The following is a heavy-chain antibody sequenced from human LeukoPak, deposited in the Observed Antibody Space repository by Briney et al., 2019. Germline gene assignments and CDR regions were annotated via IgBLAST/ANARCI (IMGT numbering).Heavy chain of an antibody. J-gene: IGHJ5*02. CDR3: ARATYQVVSRWFDP. D-gene: IGHD2-2*01. V-gene: IGHV4-30-4*01. CDR2: IYYSGST. CDR1: GGSFSDYY. Sequence: SETLSLTCAVYGGSFSDYYWSWIRQPPGRGLEWIGYIYYSGSTYYNPSLKSRVTLSVDTSKNQFSLNLSSVTAADTAVYYCARATYQVVSRWFDPWGQGTLVTVSS.